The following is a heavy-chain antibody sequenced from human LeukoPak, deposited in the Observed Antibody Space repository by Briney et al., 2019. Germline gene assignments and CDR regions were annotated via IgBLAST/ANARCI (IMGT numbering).Heavy chain of an antibody. V-gene: IGHV4-31*03. CDR3: ARELRYYYDSSGYFDY. J-gene: IGHJ4*02. CDR1: GGSISSGGYY. CDR2: IYYSGST. D-gene: IGHD3-22*01. Sequence: SQTLSLTCTVSGGSISSGGYYWSWIRQHPGKGLEWIGYIYYSGSTYYNPSLKSRVTISVDTSKNQFSLKLSSVTAADTAVYCCARELRYYYDSSGYFDYWGQGTLVTVSS.